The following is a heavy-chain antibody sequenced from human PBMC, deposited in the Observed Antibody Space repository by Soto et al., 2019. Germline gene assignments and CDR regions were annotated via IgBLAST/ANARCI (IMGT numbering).Heavy chain of an antibody. CDR1: GGTFSSYA. J-gene: IGHJ6*02. Sequence: SVKFSCKASGGTFSSYAISWVRQAPGQGLECMGGIIPIFGTANYAQKFQGRVTITADESTSTAYMELSSLRSEDTAVYCCASGSSLLYKHDPPYYYYYYGMDVWGQGTTDTVSS. D-gene: IGHD3-10*01. CDR3: ASGSSLLYKHDPPYYYYYYGMDV. V-gene: IGHV1-69*13. CDR2: IIPIFGTA.